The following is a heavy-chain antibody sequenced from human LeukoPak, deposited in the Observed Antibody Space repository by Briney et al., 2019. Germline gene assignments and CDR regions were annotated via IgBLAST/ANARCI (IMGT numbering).Heavy chain of an antibody. V-gene: IGHV1-2*06. CDR2: INPNSGGT. J-gene: IGHJ3*02. Sequence: GASVKVSCKASGYTFTGYYMHWVRQAPGQGLEWMGRINPNSGGTNYAQKFQGRVTMTRDTSISTAYMELSRLRSDDTAVYYCASYDYYDSSGYDDAFDIWGQGTMVTVSS. CDR3: ASYDYYDSSGYDDAFDI. CDR1: GYTFTGYY. D-gene: IGHD3-22*01.